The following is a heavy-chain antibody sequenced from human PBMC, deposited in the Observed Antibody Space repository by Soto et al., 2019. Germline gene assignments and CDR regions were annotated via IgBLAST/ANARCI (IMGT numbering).Heavy chain of an antibody. CDR1: GFTFSSYG. CDR2: ISYDGSNK. Sequence: PGGSLRLSCAASGFTFSSYGMHWVRQAPGKGLEWVAVISYDGSNKYYADSVKGRFTISRDNSKNTLYLQMNSLRAEDTAVYYCAKGKQHYDYIWRSYLIDYWGQGTLVTVSS. J-gene: IGHJ4*02. CDR3: AKGKQHYDYIWRSYLIDY. V-gene: IGHV3-30*18. D-gene: IGHD3-16*02.